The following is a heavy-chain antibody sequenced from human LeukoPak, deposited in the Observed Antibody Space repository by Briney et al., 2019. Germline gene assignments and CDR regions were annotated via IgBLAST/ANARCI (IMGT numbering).Heavy chain of an antibody. J-gene: IGHJ4*02. D-gene: IGHD4-17*01. V-gene: IGHV1-69*04. CDR2: IIPILGIA. CDR1: GGTFSSYA. Sequence: ASVKVSCKASGGTFSSYAISWVRQAPGQGLEWMGRIIPILGIANYAQKFQGRVTITADKSTSTAYVELSSLRSEDTAVYYCAREKDGDYDFDYWGQGTLVTVSS. CDR3: AREKDGDYDFDY.